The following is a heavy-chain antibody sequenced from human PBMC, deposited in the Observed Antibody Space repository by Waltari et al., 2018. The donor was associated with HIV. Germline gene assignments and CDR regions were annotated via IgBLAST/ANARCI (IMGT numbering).Heavy chain of an antibody. CDR2: INHSGST. CDR1: GGSFSGYS. D-gene: IGHD3-10*01. J-gene: IGHJ4*02. V-gene: IGHV4-34*01. Sequence: QVQLQQWGAGLLKPSETLSLTCAVYGGSFSGYSCSWIRQPSGKGLEWIGEINHSGSTNYNPSLKSRVTISVDTSKNQFSLKLSSVTAADTAVYYCARRLYMVRGVIMGYYFDYWGQGTLVTVSS. CDR3: ARRLYMVRGVIMGYYFDY.